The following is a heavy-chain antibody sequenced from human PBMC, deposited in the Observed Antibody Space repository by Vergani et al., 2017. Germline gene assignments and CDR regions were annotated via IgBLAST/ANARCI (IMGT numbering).Heavy chain of an antibody. CDR1: GASVSRGTYY. D-gene: IGHD6-19*01. Sequence: QVQLQESGPGLLKPSQTLSLTCTVSGASVSRGTYYWTWIRQPAGKKLEWIVRMYTSGHTIYNPSLESRVTMSVDTSKNRFSLKLSSVTAADTAVYFCAKHSTVEWLVKLGWIDPWGQGILVAVSS. V-gene: IGHV4-61*02. CDR3: AKHSTVEWLVKLGWIDP. J-gene: IGHJ5*02. CDR2: MYTSGHT.